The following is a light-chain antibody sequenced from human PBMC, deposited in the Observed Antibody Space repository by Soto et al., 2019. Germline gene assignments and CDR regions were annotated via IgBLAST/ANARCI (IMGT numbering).Light chain of an antibody. V-gene: IGKV1-5*03. Sequence: DIQMTQSPSTLSASIGDRVTITCRASQSISDWLAWYEQKPGKAPTLLIYRASNLESGVPSRFSGSGSWTEYTLTISSLQPDDFATYYCQQYNGYSRAFGQGTKVEIK. CDR3: QQYNGYSRA. CDR1: QSISDW. J-gene: IGKJ1*01. CDR2: RAS.